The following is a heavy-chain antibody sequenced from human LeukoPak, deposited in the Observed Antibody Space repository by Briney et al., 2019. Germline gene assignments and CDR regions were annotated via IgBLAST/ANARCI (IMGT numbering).Heavy chain of an antibody. CDR3: AKAPSINMVRGAQY. CDR1: GFTFSSYA. D-gene: IGHD3-10*01. Sequence: GGSLRLSCAASGFTFSSYAIHWVRQAPGKGLEWVAVISYDGSNKYYADSVKGRFTISRDNSKNTLYLQMNSLRAEDTAVYYCAKAPSINMVRGAQYWGQGTLVTVSS. V-gene: IGHV3-30-3*01. J-gene: IGHJ4*02. CDR2: ISYDGSNK.